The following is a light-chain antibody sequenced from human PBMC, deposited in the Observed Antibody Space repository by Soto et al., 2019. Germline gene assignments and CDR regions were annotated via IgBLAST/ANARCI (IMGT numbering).Light chain of an antibody. J-gene: IGKJ3*01. CDR1: QSFTSN. CDR3: QQYKKGPLS. Sequence: EIVMTQSPATLSVSPGESATLSCRASQSFTSNLAWYQQKPGQAPRLLISGASTRATGVPARFSGSGSGRECTLTISSLQSEDFAVYLCQQYKKGPLSFGPGTKVDIK. CDR2: GAS. V-gene: IGKV3-15*01.